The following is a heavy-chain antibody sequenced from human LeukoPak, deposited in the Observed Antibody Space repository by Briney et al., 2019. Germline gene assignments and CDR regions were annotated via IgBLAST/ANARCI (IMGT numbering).Heavy chain of an antibody. CDR1: GFTVRDHY. CDR3: AREWGRIAVAGGPGY. D-gene: IGHD6-19*01. Sequence: GGSLRLSCVASGFTVRDHYMSWVRQAPGKGLEWLALIRYDGQTKFYADSVKGRFTISRDNSGNTLFLHMTSLRVEDTAVYYCAREWGRIAVAGGPGYWGQGALVTVSS. CDR2: IRYDGQTK. J-gene: IGHJ4*02. V-gene: IGHV3-33*08.